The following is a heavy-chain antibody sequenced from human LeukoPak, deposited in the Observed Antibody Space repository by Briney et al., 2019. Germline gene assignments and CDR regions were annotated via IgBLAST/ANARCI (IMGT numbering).Heavy chain of an antibody. V-gene: IGHV1-69*13. J-gene: IGHJ6*02. CDR2: IIPIFGTA. CDR1: GGTFSSYA. Sequence: SVKVSCKASGGTFSSYAISWVRQAPGQGLEWMGGIIPIFGTANYAQKFQGRVTITADESTSTAYMELSSLRSEDTAVYYCARARPGYGDYYYYGMDVWGQGTTVTVS. CDR3: ARARPGYGDYYYYGMDV. D-gene: IGHD4-17*01.